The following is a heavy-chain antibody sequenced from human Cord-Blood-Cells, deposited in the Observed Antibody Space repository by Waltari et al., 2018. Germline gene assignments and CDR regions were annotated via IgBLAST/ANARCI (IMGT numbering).Heavy chain of an antibody. V-gene: IGHV4-39*07. CDR1: GGSISSSSYY. Sequence: QLQLQESGPGLVKPSETLSLTCTVSGGSISSSSYYWGWIRQPPGKGLEWIGSIYYRGSTYYNPSLKSRVTISVDTSKNQFSLKLSSVTAADTAVYYCAGIAAAGVRLDYWGQGTLVTVSS. CDR3: AGIAAAGVRLDY. J-gene: IGHJ4*02. D-gene: IGHD6-13*01. CDR2: IYYRGST.